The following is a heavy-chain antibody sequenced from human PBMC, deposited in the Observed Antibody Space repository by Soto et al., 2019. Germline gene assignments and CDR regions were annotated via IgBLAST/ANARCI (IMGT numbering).Heavy chain of an antibody. V-gene: IGHV4-4*02. CDR2: IYHSGST. J-gene: IGHJ4*02. CDR3: ARDLGYDSSGSDY. CDR1: GGSISSSNW. Sequence: PSETLSLTCAVSGGSISSSNWWSWVRQPPGKGLEWIGEIYHSGSTNYNPSLKSRVTISVDKSKNQFSLKPSSVTAADTAVYYCARDLGYDSSGSDYWGQGTLVTVS. D-gene: IGHD3-22*01.